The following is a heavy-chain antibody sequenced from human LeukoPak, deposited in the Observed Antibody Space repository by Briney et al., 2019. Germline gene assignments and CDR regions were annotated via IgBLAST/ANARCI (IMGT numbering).Heavy chain of an antibody. CDR1: GFTFSSYA. CDR3: ARVVYHGAAASYLFDI. J-gene: IGHJ3*02. CDR2: IASSSSYM. D-gene: IGHD1-14*01. V-gene: IGHV3-21*01. Sequence: GGSLRLSCAASGFTFSSYAMNWVRQAPGKGPEWVSSIASSSSYMYYADSVMGRFTISRDNAENSLYLQMNTLRAEDTAMYYCARVVYHGAAASYLFDIWGQGTMVTVSS.